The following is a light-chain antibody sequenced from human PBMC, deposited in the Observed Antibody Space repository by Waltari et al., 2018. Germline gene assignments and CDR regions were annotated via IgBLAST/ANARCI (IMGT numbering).Light chain of an antibody. CDR3: QVWDITSDHFV. V-gene: IGLV3-21*02. CDR2: DNS. J-gene: IGLJ1*01. CDR1: NIENKS. Sequence: SYVLTQPPSVYVAPRHPDRHTCWGDNIENKSVHWYQQKPGQAPVLVVYDNSDRPSGIPERFSGSNSGNTATLTISRVEAGDEADYYCQVWDITSDHFVFGTGTKVTVL.